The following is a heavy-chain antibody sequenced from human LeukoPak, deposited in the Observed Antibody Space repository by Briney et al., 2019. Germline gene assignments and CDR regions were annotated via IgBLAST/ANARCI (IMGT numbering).Heavy chain of an antibody. Sequence: SVKVSCKASGGTFSSYAISWVRQAPGQGLEWLGGIIPIFGTANYAQKFQGRVTITADESTSTAYMELSSLRSEDTAVYYCAREAAGSYRGAFDIWGQGTMVTVSS. V-gene: IGHV1-69*01. D-gene: IGHD1-26*01. CDR3: AREAAGSYRGAFDI. J-gene: IGHJ3*02. CDR1: GGTFSSYA. CDR2: IIPIFGTA.